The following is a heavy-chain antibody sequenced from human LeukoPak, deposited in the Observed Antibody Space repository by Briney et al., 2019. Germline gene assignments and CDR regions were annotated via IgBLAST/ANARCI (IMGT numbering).Heavy chain of an antibody. V-gene: IGHV1-18*01. CDR3: ARASIPHPYCGGDCYSFDY. CDR1: GYTFSNYG. J-gene: IGHJ4*02. D-gene: IGHD2-21*02. Sequence: ASVKVSCKAFGYTFSNYGISWVRQAPGQGLEWMGWISSYNDNTNYAQKRQGRVTMTRDMSTSTVYMELGSLRSEDPAVYYCARASIPHPYCGGDCYSFDYWGQGTLITVSS. CDR2: ISSYNDNT.